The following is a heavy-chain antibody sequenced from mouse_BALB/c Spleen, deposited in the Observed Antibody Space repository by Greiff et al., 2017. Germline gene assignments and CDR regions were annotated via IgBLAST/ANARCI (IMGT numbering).Heavy chain of an antibody. CDR2: ISYSGST. Sequence: ESGPGLVKPSQSLSLTCTVTGYSITSDYAWNWIRQFPGNKLEWMGYISYSGSTSYNPSLKSRISITRDTSKNQFFLQLNSVTTEDTATYYCAREGERGFAYWGQGTLVTVSA. CDR3: AREGERGFAY. CDR1: GYSITSDYA. J-gene: IGHJ3*01. V-gene: IGHV3-2*02.